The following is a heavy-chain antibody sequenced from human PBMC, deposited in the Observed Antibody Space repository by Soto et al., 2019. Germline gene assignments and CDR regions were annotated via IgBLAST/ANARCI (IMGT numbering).Heavy chain of an antibody. D-gene: IGHD4-17*01. Sequence: QVQLQESGPGLLKPSETLSLTCTVSGGSISSYYWSWIRQPPGKGLEWIGYIYYSGSTNYNPSLKSRVTISVDTSKNQFALTLSSVTAADTAVYYCASRYGGTLDYWGQGTLVTVSS. CDR1: GGSISSYY. CDR2: IYYSGST. CDR3: ASRYGGTLDY. V-gene: IGHV4-59*08. J-gene: IGHJ4*02.